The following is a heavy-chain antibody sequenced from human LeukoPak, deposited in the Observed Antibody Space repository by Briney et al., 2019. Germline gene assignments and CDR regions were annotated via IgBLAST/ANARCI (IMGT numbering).Heavy chain of an antibody. Sequence: ASVKVSCKASGGTFSSYAISWVRQAPGQGLEWMGRIIPIFGIANYAQKFQGRVTITADKSTSTAYMELSSLRSEDTAVYYCARPHCSSTSCYPPSDYYYGMDFWGQGTTVTVSS. CDR1: GGTFSSYA. CDR2: IIPIFGIA. CDR3: ARPHCSSTSCYPPSDYYYGMDF. D-gene: IGHD2-2*01. V-gene: IGHV1-69*04. J-gene: IGHJ6*02.